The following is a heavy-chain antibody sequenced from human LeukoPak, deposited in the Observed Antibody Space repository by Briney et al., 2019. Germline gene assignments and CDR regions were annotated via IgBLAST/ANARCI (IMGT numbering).Heavy chain of an antibody. J-gene: IGHJ3*02. Sequence: SETLSLTCTVSGGSISSSSYYWGWIRQPPGKGLEWIGSIYYSGSTNYNPSLKSRVTISVDTSKNQFSLKLSSVTAADTAVYYCARPEATRPPFGYSSSWGGGLRSRNYAFDIWGQGTMVTVSS. V-gene: IGHV4-39*07. CDR1: GGSISSSSYY. CDR2: IYYSGST. CDR3: ARPEATRPPFGYSSSWGGGLRSRNYAFDI. D-gene: IGHD6-6*01.